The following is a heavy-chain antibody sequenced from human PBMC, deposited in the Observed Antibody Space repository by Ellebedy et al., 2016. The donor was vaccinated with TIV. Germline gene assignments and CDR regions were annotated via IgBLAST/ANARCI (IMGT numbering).Heavy chain of an antibody. CDR2: IKEDGSEK. CDR3: ARAGGRLGLNV. D-gene: IGHD2-8*02. CDR1: GFTFSGYW. Sequence: GESLKISCAASGFTFSGYWISWVRQAPGKGLEWVANIKEDGSEKYYVDSVKGRFTISRDNAKNTLFLQMNSLRAEDTSIYYCARAGGRLGLNVWGQGTTVTVSS. J-gene: IGHJ6*02. V-gene: IGHV3-7*02.